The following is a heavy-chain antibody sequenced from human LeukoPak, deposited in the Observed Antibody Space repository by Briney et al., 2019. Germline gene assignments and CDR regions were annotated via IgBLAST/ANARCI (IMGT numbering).Heavy chain of an antibody. CDR1: GFTFSSYG. CDR3: ARAPTHYYYGMDV. CDR2: IWYDGSNK. J-gene: IGHJ6*02. Sequence: GGSLRLSCAASGFTFSSYGMHWVRQAPGKGLEWVAVIWYDGSNKYYADSVKGRFTISRDNSKNTLYPQMNSLRAEDTAVYYCARAPTHYYYGMDVWGQGTTVTVSS. V-gene: IGHV3-33*01.